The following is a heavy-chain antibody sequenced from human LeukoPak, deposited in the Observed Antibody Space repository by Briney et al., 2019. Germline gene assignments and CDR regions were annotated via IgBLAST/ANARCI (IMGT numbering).Heavy chain of an antibody. CDR3: AKGLQWLVRGYFDY. D-gene: IGHD6-19*01. CDR1: GFTFNSYA. V-gene: IGHV3-23*01. Sequence: PGGSLRLSCAASGFTFNSYAMNWVRQAPGKGLEWVSAISGSGGSTYYADSVKGRFTISRDNSKNTLYLQMNSLRAEDTAVYYCAKGLQWLVRGYFDYWGQGTLVTVSS. J-gene: IGHJ4*02. CDR2: ISGSGGST.